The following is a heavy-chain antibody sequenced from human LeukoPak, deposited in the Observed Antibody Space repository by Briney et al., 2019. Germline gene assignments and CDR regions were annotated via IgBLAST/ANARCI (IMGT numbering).Heavy chain of an antibody. CDR3: ARGGGSGSFYGPIDY. CDR2: ISSSGSSI. D-gene: IGHD3-10*01. J-gene: IGHJ4*02. CDR1: GFTFSNYS. Sequence: PGGSLRLSCAASGFTFSNYSMNWVRQAPGKGLEWVSHISSSGSSIYYADSVKGRLTISRDNAKNSLYLQMNSLRAEDMAFYHCARGGGSGSFYGPIDYWGQGTLVTVSS. V-gene: IGHV3-48*04.